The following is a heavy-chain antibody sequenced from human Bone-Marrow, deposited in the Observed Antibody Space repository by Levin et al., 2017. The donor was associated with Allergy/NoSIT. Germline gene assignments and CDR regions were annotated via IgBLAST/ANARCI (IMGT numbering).Heavy chain of an antibody. J-gene: IGHJ4*02. D-gene: IGHD3-3*01. V-gene: IGHV3-7*01. Sequence: PSETLSLTCAGSGFSFDDFWMNWVRQAPGKGLEWVANIKKDGSEKNYVDSVRGRFTISRDNAKNSLYLQMNSLRAEDTAVYYCARGYYDFWSGSIDSWGQGTLVTVSS. CDR2: IKKDGSEK. CDR1: GFSFDDFW. CDR3: ARGYYDFWSGSIDS.